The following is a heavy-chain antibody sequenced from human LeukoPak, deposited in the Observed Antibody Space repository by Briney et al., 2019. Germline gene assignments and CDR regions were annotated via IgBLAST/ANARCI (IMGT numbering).Heavy chain of an antibody. CDR2: ISTSGGST. V-gene: IGHV3-23*01. CDR1: GFTFSSYD. Sequence: GGSLRLSCAASGFTFSSYDMSWVRQAPGKGLEWVSVISTSGGSTYHADSVKGRFIISRDNSKNTLYLQMNSLRAEDTAVYYCARVWLRSIGVHPWGQGTLVTVSS. D-gene: IGHD3-10*01. CDR3: ARVWLRSIGVHP. J-gene: IGHJ5*02.